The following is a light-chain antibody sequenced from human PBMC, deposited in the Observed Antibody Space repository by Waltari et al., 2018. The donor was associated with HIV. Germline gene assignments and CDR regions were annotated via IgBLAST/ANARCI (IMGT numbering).Light chain of an antibody. J-gene: IGLJ2*01. CDR2: GNN. CDR3: APWDDSLNGWI. CDR1: SSNIGSNH. Sequence: QSVLTQPPSASGTPGQRVTISCSGSSSNIGSNHVNWYQQLPGTAPKLLSYGNNQRPSGVPDRFSGSKSGTSASLAISGLQSEDEAVYYCAPWDDSLNGWIFGGGTKLTVL. V-gene: IGLV1-44*01.